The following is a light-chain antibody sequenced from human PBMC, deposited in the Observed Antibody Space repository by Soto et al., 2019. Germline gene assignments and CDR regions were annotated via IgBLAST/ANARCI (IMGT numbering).Light chain of an antibody. CDR3: QQRSNWRLT. V-gene: IGKV3-11*01. J-gene: IGKJ4*01. CDR2: DAS. Sequence: IVLTQSPATLSLSPGERAPLSCRASQSVSSYLAWYQQKPGQAPRLLIYDASSRATGIPARFSGSGSGTDFTLTISSLEPEDFAVYYCQQRSNWRLTFGGGTKVEIK. CDR1: QSVSSY.